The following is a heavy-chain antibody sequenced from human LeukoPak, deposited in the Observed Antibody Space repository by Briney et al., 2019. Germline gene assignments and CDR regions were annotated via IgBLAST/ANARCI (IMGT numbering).Heavy chain of an antibody. V-gene: IGHV3-48*03. CDR3: ARDNRQEGFFDD. CDR2: ITGSGSTT. J-gene: IGHJ4*02. Sequence: PGGSLRLSCAASGFTFSSYKLNWVRQAPGKGLEWLSYITGSGSTTYYADSVKGRFTISRDNAKNSLYLQMNSLRAEDTAVYYCARDNRQEGFFDDWGQGTLVTVSS. CDR1: GFTFSSYK.